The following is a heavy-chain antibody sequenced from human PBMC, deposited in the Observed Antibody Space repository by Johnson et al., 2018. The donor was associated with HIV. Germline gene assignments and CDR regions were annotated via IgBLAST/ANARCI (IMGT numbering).Heavy chain of an antibody. D-gene: IGHD6-13*01. CDR3: AKVAVATAAGGVALDI. CDR2: IYSGGNT. CDR1: GFTVSYNY. Sequence: VQLVESGGGVVQPGGSLRLSCVASGFTVSYNYMNWVRQAPGKGLEWVSVIYSGGNTFYADSVKGRFTISRDNSNNILYLQMNSLRVEDTAVYYCAKVAVATAAGGVALDIWGPGTMVTVS. V-gene: IGHV3-66*01. J-gene: IGHJ3*02.